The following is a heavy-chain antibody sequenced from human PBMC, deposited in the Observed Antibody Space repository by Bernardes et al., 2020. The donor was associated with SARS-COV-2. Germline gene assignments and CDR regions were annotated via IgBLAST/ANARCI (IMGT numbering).Heavy chain of an antibody. Sequence: GGSLRLSCAASGFTFDDYGMTWVRQAPGKGLEWVSGISWNGRNTDYADSVKGRFTISRDNAKNSLYLQMNSLRADDTALYHCARGGDYSDYVWWFDPWGQGTLVTVSS. V-gene: IGHV3-20*01. CDR2: ISWNGRNT. J-gene: IGHJ5*02. CDR3: ARGGDYSDYVWWFDP. D-gene: IGHD4-17*01. CDR1: GFTFDDYG.